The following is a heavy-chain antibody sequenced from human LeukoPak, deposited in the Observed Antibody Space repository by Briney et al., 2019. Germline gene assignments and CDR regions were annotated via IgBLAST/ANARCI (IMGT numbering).Heavy chain of an antibody. J-gene: IGHJ4*02. CDR2: INPNSGGT. D-gene: IGHD1-26*01. Sequence: GASVKVSCKASGYTFTDYYMHWVRQAPGQGLEWMGWINPNSGGTNYAQKFQGRVTMTRDTSISTAYMELSKLRSDDTAVYYCAREGPIVGATHLVDYWGQGTPVTVSS. CDR3: AREGPIVGATHLVDY. V-gene: IGHV1-2*02. CDR1: GYTFTDYY.